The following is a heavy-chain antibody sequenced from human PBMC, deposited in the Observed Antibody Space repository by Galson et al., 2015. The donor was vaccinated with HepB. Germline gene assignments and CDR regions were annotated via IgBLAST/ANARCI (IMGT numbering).Heavy chain of an antibody. J-gene: IGHJ4*02. Sequence: SLRLSCAASGFIFSTYSMNWVRQAPGKGLEWVSSITHTRGFMYYADSLKGRFTISRDNAKNSLYLKMNSLTAADTAVYYCARSGSTGQVDYWGQGTLVTVSS. D-gene: IGHD1-14*01. V-gene: IGHV3-21*06. CDR1: GFIFSTYS. CDR3: ARSGSTGQVDY. CDR2: ITHTRGFM.